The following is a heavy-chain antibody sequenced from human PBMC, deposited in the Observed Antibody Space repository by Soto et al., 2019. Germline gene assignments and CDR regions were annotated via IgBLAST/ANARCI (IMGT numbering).Heavy chain of an antibody. CDR1: GGSFSGYY. CDR3: GRATGVATIDY. V-gene: IGHV4-34*01. Sequence: QVQLQQWGAGLLKPSETLSLTCAVYGGSFSGYYWSWIRQPPGKGLEWIGEINHSGSTNYNPSLKGRVTISVGTSKNPFSPKVGSGAAADTGVYYCGRATGVATIDYWGQGTLVTVSS. CDR2: INHSGST. J-gene: IGHJ4*02. D-gene: IGHD5-12*01.